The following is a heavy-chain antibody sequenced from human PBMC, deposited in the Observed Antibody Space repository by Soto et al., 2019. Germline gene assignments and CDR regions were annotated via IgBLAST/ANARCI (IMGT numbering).Heavy chain of an antibody. J-gene: IGHJ6*02. D-gene: IGHD4-4*01. CDR2: ISYDGSNK. V-gene: IGHV3-30-3*01. CDR1: GFTFSSYA. CDR3: ATGGGYSHFLLSSYSGMDV. Sequence: GGSLRLSCAASGFTFSSYAMHWVRQAPGKGLEWVAVISYDGSNKYYADSVKGRFTISRDNSKNTLYLQMNSLRAEDTAVYYCATGGGYSHFLLSSYSGMDVWGQRTTVAVSS.